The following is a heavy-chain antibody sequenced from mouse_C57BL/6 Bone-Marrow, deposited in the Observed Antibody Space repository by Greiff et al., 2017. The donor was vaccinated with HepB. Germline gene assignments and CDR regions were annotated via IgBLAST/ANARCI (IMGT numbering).Heavy chain of an antibody. CDR1: GYTFTDYY. J-gene: IGHJ3*01. Sequence: VQLQQSGPELVKPGASVKISCKASGYTFTDYYINWVKQRPGQGLEWIGWIFPGSGSTYYNEKFKGKATLTVDKSSSTAYMLLSSLTSEDSAVYFCASPNYYGSSPWFAYWGQGTLVTVSA. D-gene: IGHD1-1*01. V-gene: IGHV1-75*01. CDR3: ASPNYYGSSPWFAY. CDR2: IFPGSGST.